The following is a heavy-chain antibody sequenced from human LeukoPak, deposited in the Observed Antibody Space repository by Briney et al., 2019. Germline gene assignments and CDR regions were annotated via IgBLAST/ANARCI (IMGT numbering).Heavy chain of an antibody. J-gene: IGHJ3*02. Sequence: GRSLRLSCAASGFTFSSYAMHWVRQAPGKGLEWVAVISYDGNNKYYADSVKGRFTISRDNSKHTLYLQMNSLRAEDTAVYYCAKAGSSWYIRAFDIWGQGTMVTVSS. CDR1: GFTFSSYA. CDR3: AKAGSSWYIRAFDI. D-gene: IGHD6-13*01. CDR2: ISYDGNNK. V-gene: IGHV3-30*04.